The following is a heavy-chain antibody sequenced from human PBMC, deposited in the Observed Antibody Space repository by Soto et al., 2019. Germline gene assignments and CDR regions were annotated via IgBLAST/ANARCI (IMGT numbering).Heavy chain of an antibody. J-gene: IGHJ4*02. CDR3: VRGLRRGYSVY. CDR2: MNPNTGVA. V-gene: IGHV1-8*01. D-gene: IGHD2-2*03. Sequence: QVQLVQSGAEVKKPGASVKVSCKASGYTFTGYDVNWVLQATGQGLEWVGWMNPNTGVAGFAQKFQGRVTLTGNTSITTAYMELSSLRSEDTAVYYCVRGLRRGYSVYWGQGTLVTVSS. CDR1: GYTFTGYD.